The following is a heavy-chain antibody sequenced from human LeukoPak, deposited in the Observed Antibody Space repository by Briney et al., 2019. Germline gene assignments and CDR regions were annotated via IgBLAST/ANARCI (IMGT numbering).Heavy chain of an antibody. CDR3: ASSVRFSYYFDY. V-gene: IGHV3-30-3*01. CDR1: GFTFSSYA. D-gene: IGHD3-10*01. CDR2: ISYDGSNK. Sequence: GGSLRLSCAASGFTFSSYAMHWDRQAPGKGLEWVAVISYDGSNKYYADSVKGRFTISRDNSKNTLYLQMNSLRAEDTAVYYCASSVRFSYYFDYWGQGTLVTVSS. J-gene: IGHJ4*02.